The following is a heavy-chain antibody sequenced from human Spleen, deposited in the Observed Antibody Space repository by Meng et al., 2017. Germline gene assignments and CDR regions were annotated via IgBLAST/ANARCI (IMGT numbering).Heavy chain of an antibody. CDR3: VRSRAWVRTGFDP. Sequence: QPQLQESGPGLVKPSETLSRTCSVSGDSISSSDSYWGCIRQSPGKGLEWIGSIGHSGFTYYTPSLESRVTVSVDTSRSQFSLELTSVTAADTAVYYCVRSRAWVRTGFDPWGQGTLVTGAS. CDR2: IGHSGFT. V-gene: IGHV4-39*01. J-gene: IGHJ5*02. CDR1: GDSISSSDSY. D-gene: IGHD1/OR15-1a*01.